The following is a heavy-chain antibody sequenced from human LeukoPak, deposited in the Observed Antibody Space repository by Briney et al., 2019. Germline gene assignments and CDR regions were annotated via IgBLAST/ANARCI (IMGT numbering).Heavy chain of an antibody. V-gene: IGHV3-23*01. CDR3: AKDQRPSGSYGYFDY. J-gene: IGHJ4*02. Sequence: GRSLRLSCAASGFTLSSYDMSWVRQAPGRALEWVSSISESGAKTYYADSVKGRFTISRDNAKNTLYLQMNSLSAEDTAVYYCAKDQRPSGSYGYFDYWGQGTLVTVSS. CDR1: GFTLSSYD. CDR2: ISESGAKT. D-gene: IGHD3-10*01.